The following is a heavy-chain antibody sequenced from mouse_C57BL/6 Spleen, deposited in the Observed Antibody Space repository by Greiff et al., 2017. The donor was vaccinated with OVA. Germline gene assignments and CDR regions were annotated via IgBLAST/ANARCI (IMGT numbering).Heavy chain of an antibody. V-gene: IGHV5-9*01. CDR2: ISGGGGNT. Sequence: EVKLMESGGGLVKPGGSLKLSCAASGFTFSSYTMSWVLQTPEKRLEWVATISGGGGNTYYPDSVKGRFTISRDTAKNTLYLQMSSLRSEDTALYYCGRWLLGAMDYWGQGTSVTVSS. D-gene: IGHD2-3*01. J-gene: IGHJ4*01. CDR3: GRWLLGAMDY. CDR1: GFTFSSYT.